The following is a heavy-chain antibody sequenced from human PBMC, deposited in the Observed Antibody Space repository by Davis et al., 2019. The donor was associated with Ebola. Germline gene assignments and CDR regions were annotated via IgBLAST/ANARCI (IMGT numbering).Heavy chain of an antibody. V-gene: IGHV3-33*01. CDR3: ARVAIAVAITYYFDY. CDR2: IWYDGSNK. CDR1: GFTFSNYG. Sequence: GESLKISCAASGFTFSNYGMHWVRQAPGKGLEWVAVIWYDGSNKYYADSVKGRFTISRDNSKNTLYLQMNSLRAEATAVYYCARVAIAVAITYYFDYWGQGTLVTVSS. J-gene: IGHJ4*02. D-gene: IGHD6-19*01.